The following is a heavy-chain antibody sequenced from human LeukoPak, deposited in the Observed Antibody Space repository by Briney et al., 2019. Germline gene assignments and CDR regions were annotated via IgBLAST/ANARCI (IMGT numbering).Heavy chain of an antibody. CDR3: AKTNRFLHYYYYMDV. V-gene: IGHV4-39*01. CDR1: GGSISSSSYY. D-gene: IGHD1-1*01. CDR2: IYYSGST. J-gene: IGHJ6*03. Sequence: SETLSLTCTVSGGSISSSSYYWGWIRQPPGKGLEWIGSIYYSGSTYYNPSLKSRVTISVDTSKNQFSLKLSSVTAADTAVYYCAKTNRFLHYYYYMDVWGKGTTVTISS.